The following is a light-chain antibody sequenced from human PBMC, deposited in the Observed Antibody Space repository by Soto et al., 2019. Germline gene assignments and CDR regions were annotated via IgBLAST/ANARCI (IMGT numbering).Light chain of an antibody. CDR1: QSISSY. CDR2: AAS. Sequence: IQMTQSPYSLSASVGAGVTITCRASQSISSYVSWYQQKPGKAPKLLIYAASRLQSGVPSRFSGSRSGTDFTLTISSLQPEDFATYYCQQLNSYPITFGQGTRLEIK. V-gene: IGKV1-39*01. J-gene: IGKJ5*01. CDR3: QQLNSYPIT.